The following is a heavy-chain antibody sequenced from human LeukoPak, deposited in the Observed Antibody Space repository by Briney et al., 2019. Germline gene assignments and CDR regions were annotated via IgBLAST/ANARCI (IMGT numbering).Heavy chain of an antibody. CDR2: NHYSGST. CDR1: GGSISSGDYY. D-gene: IGHD3-22*01. CDR3: ARNYYDGSGHYFSGFEI. Sequence: SQTLSLTCTVSGGSISSGDYYWSWIRQLPGKGLEWIGYNHYSGSTYFNPSLKSRVTLSVDTSKNQLSLKLSSVTAADTAVYYCARNYYDGSGHYFSGFEIWGQGTMVTVSS. V-gene: IGHV4-30-4*01. J-gene: IGHJ3*02.